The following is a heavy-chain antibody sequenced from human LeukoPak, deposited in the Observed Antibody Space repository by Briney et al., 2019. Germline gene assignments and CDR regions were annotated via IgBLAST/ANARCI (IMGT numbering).Heavy chain of an antibody. J-gene: IGHJ3*02. Sequence: ASVKVSCKASGYSFTSSDINWVRQATGQGLEWMGWINPNSGGTNYAQKFQGRVTMTRDTSISTAYMELSRLRSDDTAVYYCASSSGAMNAFDIWGQGTMVTVSS. V-gene: IGHV1-2*02. CDR3: ASSSGAMNAFDI. D-gene: IGHD6-19*01. CDR2: INPNSGGT. CDR1: GYSFTSSD.